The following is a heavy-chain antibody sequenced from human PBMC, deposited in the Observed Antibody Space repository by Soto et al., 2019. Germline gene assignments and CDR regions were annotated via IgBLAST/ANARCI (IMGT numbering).Heavy chain of an antibody. CDR1: GFPFSSYS. V-gene: IGHV3-23*01. CDR3: AKDGGPTVTTPNLFKP. J-gene: IGHJ5*02. CDR2: VSGSGGST. D-gene: IGHD4-17*01. Sequence: GGSLRLSCAPSGFPFSSYSMSWVRQAPGKGLEWVSAVSGSGGSTYYADSVKGRFTISRDNSKNTLDLQMNSLRADDTAVYYCAKDGGPTVTTPNLFKPWRQRAQVSVSS.